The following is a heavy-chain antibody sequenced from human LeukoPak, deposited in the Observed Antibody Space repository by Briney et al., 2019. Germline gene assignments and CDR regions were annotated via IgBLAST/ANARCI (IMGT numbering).Heavy chain of an antibody. CDR3: ARRSVDYGSGSHDY. D-gene: IGHD3-10*01. J-gene: IGHJ4*02. CDR2: IYSGGST. CDR1: GFTVSSNY. V-gene: IGHV3-53*04. Sequence: PGGSLRLSCAASGFTVSSNYMSWVRQAPGKGLEWVSVIYSGGSTYYADSVKGRFTISRHNSKNTLYLQMNSLRAEDTAVYYCARRSVDYGSGSHDYWGQGTLVTVSS.